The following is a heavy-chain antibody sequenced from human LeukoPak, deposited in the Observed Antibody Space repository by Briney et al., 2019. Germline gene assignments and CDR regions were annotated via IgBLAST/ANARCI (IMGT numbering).Heavy chain of an antibody. CDR3: AKVRDFWSGPTDY. D-gene: IGHD3-3*01. Sequence: GGSLRLSCAASGFTFSSYEMNWVRQAPGKGLEWVSYISSSGDTIYYADSVKGRFTISRDNSKNTLYLQMNSLRAEDTAVYYCAKVRDFWSGPTDYWGQGTLVTVSS. J-gene: IGHJ4*02. V-gene: IGHV3-48*03. CDR1: GFTFSSYE. CDR2: ISSSGDTI.